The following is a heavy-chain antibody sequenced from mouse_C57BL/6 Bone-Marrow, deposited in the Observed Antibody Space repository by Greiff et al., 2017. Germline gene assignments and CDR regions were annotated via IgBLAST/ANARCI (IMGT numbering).Heavy chain of an antibody. CDR1: GYTFTSYG. CDR2: IYPRSGNN. Sequence: QVQLKESGAELARPGASVKLSCKASGYTFTSYGLSWVKQRTGQGLEWIGEIYPRSGNNYYNEKFKGKATLTEDKSSSTAYMELRSLTSEDSAVYFCARGVRYFDFWGTGTTVTVSS. D-gene: IGHD2-1*01. V-gene: IGHV1-81*01. J-gene: IGHJ1*03. CDR3: ARGVRYFDF.